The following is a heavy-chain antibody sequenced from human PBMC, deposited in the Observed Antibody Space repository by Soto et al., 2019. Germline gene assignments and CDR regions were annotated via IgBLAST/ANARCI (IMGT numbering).Heavy chain of an antibody. J-gene: IGHJ4*02. CDR1: GGSISSYY. CDR3: ARDWSDSSGYIDFDY. Sequence: SETLSLTCTVSGGSISSYYWSWIRQPPGKGLEWIGYIYYSGSTNYNPSLKSRVTISVDTSKNQFSLKLNSMTAADTAVYYCARDWSDSSGYIDFDYWGQGTQVTVSS. V-gene: IGHV4-59*12. CDR2: IYYSGST. D-gene: IGHD3-22*01.